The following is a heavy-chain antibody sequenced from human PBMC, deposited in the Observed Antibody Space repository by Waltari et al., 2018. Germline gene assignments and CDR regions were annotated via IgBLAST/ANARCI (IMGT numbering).Heavy chain of an antibody. Sequence: EVQLVESGGGLIEPGGSLRLSCAASGFTVSSNYMSWVRQARGKGLEGVSVIYRGGSTCSADSVKGRFTIYRDNSKNTLYLQMNSLRAEDTAVYYCARVEMSYWYFDLWGRGTLVTVSS. CDR2: IYRGGST. J-gene: IGHJ2*01. V-gene: IGHV3-53*01. CDR1: GFTVSSNY. CDR3: ARVEMSYWYFDL.